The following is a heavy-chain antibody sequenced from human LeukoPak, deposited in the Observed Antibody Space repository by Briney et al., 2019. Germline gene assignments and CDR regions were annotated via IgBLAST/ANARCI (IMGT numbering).Heavy chain of an antibody. CDR3: AKNLVPPLGIAAAGHYSFDY. J-gene: IGHJ4*02. Sequence: HSGGSLRLSCAASGFTFSSYAMSWVRQAPGKGLEWVSAISGSGGSTYYADSVKGRFTISRDNSKNTLYLQMSSLRAEDTAVYYCAKNLVPPLGIAAAGHYSFDYWGQGTPVTVSS. CDR1: GFTFSSYA. V-gene: IGHV3-23*01. D-gene: IGHD6-13*01. CDR2: ISGSGGST.